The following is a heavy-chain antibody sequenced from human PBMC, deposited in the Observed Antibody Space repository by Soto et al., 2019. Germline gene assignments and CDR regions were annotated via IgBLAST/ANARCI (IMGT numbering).Heavy chain of an antibody. V-gene: IGHV1-69*13. D-gene: IGHD6-6*01. CDR2: IIPIFGTA. CDR3: ARVPPVKARRNYYYYGMDV. J-gene: IGHJ6*02. CDR1: GGTFSSYA. Sequence: GASVKVSCKASGGTFSSYAFSWVRQAPGQGLEWMGGIIPIFGTANYAQKFQGRVTITADESTSTAYMELSSLRSEDTAVYYCARVPPVKARRNYYYYGMDVWGQGTTVTVSS.